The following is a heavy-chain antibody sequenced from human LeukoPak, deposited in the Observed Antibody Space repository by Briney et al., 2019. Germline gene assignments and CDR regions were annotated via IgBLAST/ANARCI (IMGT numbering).Heavy chain of an antibody. V-gene: IGHV1-2*02. CDR1: EYTFIGHY. CDR3: ATSSAGIQLNYFDY. J-gene: IGHJ4*02. CDR2: INPNSGAT. D-gene: IGHD1-1*01. Sequence: ASVKLSCTASEYTFIGHYMHWVRQAPGQGLEWVVGINPNSGATNYAQKFQGRVTMTRDTSISTAYMELSSLRSDDTAVYYCATSSAGIQLNYFDYWGQGTLVTVSS.